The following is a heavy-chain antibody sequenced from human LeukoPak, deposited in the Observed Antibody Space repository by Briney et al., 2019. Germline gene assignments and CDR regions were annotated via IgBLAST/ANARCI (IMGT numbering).Heavy chain of an antibody. CDR1: GVSVTRGDYY. V-gene: IGHV4-30-4*01. CDR3: ARGDMYSSSWSN. J-gene: IGHJ4*02. Sequence: SETLSLTCTVSGVSVTRGDYYWSWIRQPPGKGLEWIGYIYYSGSTFYNPSLKSRVVISVDTSKNQFSLRLNSVTAADTAVYYCARGDMYSSSWSNWGQGTLVTVSS. CDR2: IYYSGST. D-gene: IGHD6-13*01.